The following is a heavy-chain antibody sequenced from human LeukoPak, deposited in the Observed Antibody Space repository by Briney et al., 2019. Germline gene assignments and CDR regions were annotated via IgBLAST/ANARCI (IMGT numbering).Heavy chain of an antibody. CDR1: GFTFSTYA. CDR3: AGGDPYRGYDYPGV. CDR2: ISYDGSKK. V-gene: IGHV3-30*04. D-gene: IGHD5-12*01. J-gene: IGHJ4*02. Sequence: PGGSPRLSCAASGFTFSTYAMHWVRQAPGKGLEWVTIISYDGSKKYYADSVRGRFTISRDNSKNTLYLQMNSLRLEDTALYYCAGGDPYRGYDYPGVWGQGTLVTVSS.